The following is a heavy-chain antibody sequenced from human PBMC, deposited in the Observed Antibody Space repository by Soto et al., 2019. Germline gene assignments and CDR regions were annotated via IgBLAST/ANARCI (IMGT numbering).Heavy chain of an antibody. V-gene: IGHV1-18*01. CDR1: GYTFNTYG. CDR2: ISAYDGKT. CDR3: ARDPHEFWTSYWFDP. Sequence: ASVKVSCKTSGYTFNTYGINWVRQAPGQGLELMGWISAYDGKTTYTEKFQGRVTLTTDTSTSTAYMELRSLRSDDTAIYYCARDPHEFWTSYWFDPWGQGTPVTVSS. D-gene: IGHD3-3*01. J-gene: IGHJ5*02.